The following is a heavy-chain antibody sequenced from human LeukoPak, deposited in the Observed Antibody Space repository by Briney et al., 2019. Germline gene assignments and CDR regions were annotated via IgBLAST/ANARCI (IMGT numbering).Heavy chain of an antibody. D-gene: IGHD4/OR15-4a*01. CDR3: ASGLYGGVFDN. V-gene: IGHV3-23*01. Sequence: GGSLRLSCAASGFTFSSYAMSWVRQAPGKGLEWVSAISGSGGSTYYADSVKGRFTISRDNSKNTLYLQMNSLRVDDTAVYYCASGLYGGVFDNWGQGTLVTVSS. J-gene: IGHJ4*02. CDR1: GFTFSSYA. CDR2: ISGSGGST.